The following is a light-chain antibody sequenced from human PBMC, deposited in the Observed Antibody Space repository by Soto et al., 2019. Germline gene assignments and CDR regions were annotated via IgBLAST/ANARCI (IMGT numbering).Light chain of an antibody. CDR2: DAS. CDR1: QSISSW. J-gene: IGKJ1*01. V-gene: IGKV1-5*01. Sequence: DIQMTQSPSTLSASVGDRVTITCRASQSISSWLAWYQQKPGKAPKLLIYDASSLESGVPSRFSGSGSGTEFTLTISSPQPYDFATYYCQQYNSYSSWTFGQGNKVEIK. CDR3: QQYNSYSSWT.